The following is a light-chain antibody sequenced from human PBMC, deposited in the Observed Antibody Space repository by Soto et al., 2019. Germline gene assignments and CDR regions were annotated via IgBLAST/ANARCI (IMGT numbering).Light chain of an antibody. CDR1: QSVSSSY. Sequence: EIVLTQSPGTLSLSPWERATLSCRASQSVSSSYLAWYQQKPGQAPRLLIYGASSRATGIPDRFSGSGSGTDFTLTISRLEPEDFAVYYCQQYGSSTGWTFGQGTKVDNK. CDR3: QQYGSSTGWT. V-gene: IGKV3-20*01. J-gene: IGKJ1*01. CDR2: GAS.